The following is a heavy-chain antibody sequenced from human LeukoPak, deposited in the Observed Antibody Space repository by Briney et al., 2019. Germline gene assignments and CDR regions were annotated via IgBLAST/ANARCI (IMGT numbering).Heavy chain of an antibody. CDR1: GGSISSGGYS. J-gene: IGHJ5*02. D-gene: IGHD4-17*01. Sequence: SETLSLTCAVSGGSISSGGYSGSWIRQPRGGGLEWIVYIYHSGSTYYNPSLKSRVTISVDRSKNQFSLKLSSVTAADTAVYYCAREVTTVTTGGWFDPWGQGTLVTVSS. CDR3: AREVTTVTTGGWFDP. CDR2: IYHSGST. V-gene: IGHV4-30-2*01.